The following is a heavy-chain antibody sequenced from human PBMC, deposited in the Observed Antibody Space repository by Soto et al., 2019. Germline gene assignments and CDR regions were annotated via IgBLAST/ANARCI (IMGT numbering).Heavy chain of an antibody. D-gene: IGHD6-13*01. Sequence: KQSQTLSLTCAISGDSVSSNSAAWNWIRQSPSRGLEWLGRTYYRSKWYNDYAVSVKSRITINPDTSKNQFSLQLNSVTPEDTAVYYCAREDSSSWYASGSACYKDVWGKGTTVTVSS. J-gene: IGHJ6*03. CDR3: AREDSSSWYASGSACYKDV. CDR2: TYYRSKWYN. CDR1: GDSVSSNSAA. V-gene: IGHV6-1*01.